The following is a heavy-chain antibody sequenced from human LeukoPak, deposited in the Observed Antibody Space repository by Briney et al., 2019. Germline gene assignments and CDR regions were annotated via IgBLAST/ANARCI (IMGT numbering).Heavy chain of an antibody. CDR3: ARDDNYYDSSGYRIYYGMDV. CDR2: IYYSGST. V-gene: IGHV4-30-4*02. Sequence: PSETLSLTCTVSGGSISSGDYYWSWIRQPPGKGLEWIGYIYYSGSTYYNPSLKSRVTISVDTSKNQFSLKLSSVTAADTAVYYCARDDNYYDSSGYRIYYGMDVWGQGTTVTVSS. D-gene: IGHD3-22*01. J-gene: IGHJ6*02. CDR1: GGSISSGDYY.